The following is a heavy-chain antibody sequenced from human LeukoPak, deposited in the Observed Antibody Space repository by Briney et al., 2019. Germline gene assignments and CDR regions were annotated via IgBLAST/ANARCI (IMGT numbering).Heavy chain of an antibody. Sequence: SETLSLTCAVYGGSFSGYYWSWIRQPPGKGLEWIGEINHSGSTNYNPSLKSRVTISVDTSKSQFSLKLSSVTAADTAVYYCARPTDSSGYYDAFDIWGQGTMVTVSS. CDR1: GGSFSGYY. D-gene: IGHD3-22*01. V-gene: IGHV4-34*01. J-gene: IGHJ3*02. CDR2: INHSGST. CDR3: ARPTDSSGYYDAFDI.